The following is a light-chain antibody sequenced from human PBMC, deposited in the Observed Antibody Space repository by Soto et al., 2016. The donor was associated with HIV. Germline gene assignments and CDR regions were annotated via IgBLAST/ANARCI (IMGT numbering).Light chain of an antibody. CDR1: NIGSKS. V-gene: IGLV3-21*03. CDR2: DGG. CDR3: QVWAKTSDHLFV. J-gene: IGLJ1*01. Sequence: SYELTQPPSVSVAPGKTARITCGGNNIGSKSVHWFQQKSGQAPVLVVHDGGVRPSGIPERFSGSKSGNTATLTISRVEAGDEADYYCQVWAKTSDHLFVFGTGTKVTVL.